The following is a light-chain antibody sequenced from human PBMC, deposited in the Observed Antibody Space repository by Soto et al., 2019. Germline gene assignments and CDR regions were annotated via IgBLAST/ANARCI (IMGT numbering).Light chain of an antibody. J-gene: IGKJ3*01. Sequence: DIQLTQSPSFLSASVGDRVTITCRASRGISSSLAWYQQKPGKAPKLLIYAASTLQSGVPPMFGGSGSETEFTLTISGLQREDFAAYYCQQLNSYPLFGPGTKVDIK. V-gene: IGKV1-9*01. CDR1: RGISSS. CDR2: AAS. CDR3: QQLNSYPL.